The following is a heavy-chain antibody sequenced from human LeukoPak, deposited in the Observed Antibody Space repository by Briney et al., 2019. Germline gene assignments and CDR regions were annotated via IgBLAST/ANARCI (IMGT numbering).Heavy chain of an antibody. CDR3: VAMPDFDY. Sequence: GGSLRLSCAASGFTFSSYAMNWVRQAPGKGLEWVAVISYDGSDKYYTDSVKGRFTISRDNSKNTLDLQMNSLRAEDTAVYYCVAMPDFDYWGQGTLVTVSS. J-gene: IGHJ4*02. CDR1: GFTFSSYA. V-gene: IGHV3-30-3*01. CDR2: ISYDGSDK. D-gene: IGHD2-2*01.